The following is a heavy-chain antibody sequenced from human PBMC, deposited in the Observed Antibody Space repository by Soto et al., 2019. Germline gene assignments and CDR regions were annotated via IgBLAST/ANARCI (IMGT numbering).Heavy chain of an antibody. CDR2: IIPIFGTA. CDR1: GGTFSSYA. J-gene: IGHJ6*02. D-gene: IGHD2-15*01. V-gene: IGHV1-69*13. CDR3: ARHPGGRGYYYGMDV. Sequence: ASVKVSCKASGGTFSSYAISWVRQAPGQRLEWKGGIIPIFGTANYAQKDQGRVTITGDESTSTAYMELGSLRSEDTALFYCARHPGGRGYYYGMDVWGQGTTVTVSS.